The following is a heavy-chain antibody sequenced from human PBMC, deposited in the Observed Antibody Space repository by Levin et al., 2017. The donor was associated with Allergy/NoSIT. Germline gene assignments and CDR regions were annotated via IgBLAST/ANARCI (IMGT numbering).Heavy chain of an antibody. V-gene: IGHV3-48*02. CDR2: ISSTSSTI. CDR3: ARDNRDDADAFEL. D-gene: IGHD1-20*01. CDR1: GFTFSNYG. Sequence: GESLKISCAASGFTFSNYGMNWVRQAPGKGLEWLSYISSTSSTIYYAHSVKGRFTISRDNAKNSLYLQMDSLRDEDTALYYCARDNRDDADAFELWGRGTLVAVAA. J-gene: IGHJ3*01.